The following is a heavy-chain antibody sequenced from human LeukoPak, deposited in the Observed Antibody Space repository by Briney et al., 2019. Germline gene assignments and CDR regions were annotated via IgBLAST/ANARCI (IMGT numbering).Heavy chain of an antibody. D-gene: IGHD3-3*01. Sequence: GASVKVSCKASGGTFSSYAISWVRQAPGQGLERMGGIIPILGTANYAQKFQGRVTITTDESTSTAYMELSSLRSEDTAVYYCARVPEWTYAFDVWGQGTMVTVSS. CDR2: IIPILGTA. CDR1: GGTFSSYA. V-gene: IGHV1-69*05. CDR3: ARVPEWTYAFDV. J-gene: IGHJ3*01.